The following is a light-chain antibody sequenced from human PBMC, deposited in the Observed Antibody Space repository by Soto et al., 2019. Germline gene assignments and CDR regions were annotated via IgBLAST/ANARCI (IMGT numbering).Light chain of an antibody. CDR1: QSVSSSY. Sequence: IVLTQSPGTLCLCRGERATLSCRASQSVSSSYLAWYQQKPGQAPRLRIYESSNWAPGIPARSRVRGSRTHFTVTISSLEPEAFAVYYCHQRRSWPRTFGQGTKVDIK. J-gene: IGKJ1*01. V-gene: IGKV3D-20*02. CDR2: ESS. CDR3: HQRRSWPRT.